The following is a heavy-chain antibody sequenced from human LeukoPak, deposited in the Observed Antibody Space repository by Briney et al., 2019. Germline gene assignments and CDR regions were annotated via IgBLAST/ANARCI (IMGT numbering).Heavy chain of an antibody. CDR3: AREASEQLDY. Sequence: SAKVSCKASGGTFSSYAISWVRQAPGQGLEWMGRIIPILGIANYAQKFQGRVTITADKSTSTAYMELSSLRSEDTAVYYCAREASEQLDYWGQGTLVTVSS. CDR1: GGTFSSYA. V-gene: IGHV1-69*04. CDR2: IIPILGIA. J-gene: IGHJ4*02. D-gene: IGHD6-13*01.